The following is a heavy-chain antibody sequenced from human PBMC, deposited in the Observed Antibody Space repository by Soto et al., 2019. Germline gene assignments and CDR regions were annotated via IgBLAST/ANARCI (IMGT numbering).Heavy chain of an antibody. V-gene: IGHV1-3*05. J-gene: IGHJ6*02. CDR2: IHAGNGNT. CDR1: GYTFTSYA. D-gene: IGHD1-1*01. Sequence: QVQLVQSGAEEKKPGASVKVSCKASGYTFTSYAMHWVRQAPGQRLEWMGWIHAGNGNTKYSQKFQGRVTITRDTSASTAYMELSSLRSEDTAVYYCARGPGTGMDVWGQGTTVTVSS. CDR3: ARGPGTGMDV.